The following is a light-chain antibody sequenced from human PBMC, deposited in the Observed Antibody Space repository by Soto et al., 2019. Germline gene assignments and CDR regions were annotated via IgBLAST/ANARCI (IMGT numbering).Light chain of an antibody. CDR3: QQRSNWPLT. V-gene: IGKV3-11*01. CDR2: DAS. Sequence: EIVLTQSPATLSLSPGVRATLSCRASQSVSSYLAWYQQKPGQAPRLLIYDASNRATGIPARFSGSGSGTDFTLTISSLEREEFAVYYCQQRSNWPLTFGGGTKVEIK. CDR1: QSVSSY. J-gene: IGKJ4*02.